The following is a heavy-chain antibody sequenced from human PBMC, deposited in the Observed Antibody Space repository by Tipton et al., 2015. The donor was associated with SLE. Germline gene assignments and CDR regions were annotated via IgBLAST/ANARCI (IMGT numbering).Heavy chain of an antibody. CDR3: ASLLRLFDP. D-gene: IGHD3-9*01. CDR2: INHSGST. J-gene: IGHJ5*02. V-gene: IGHV4-34*01. CDR1: GGSFSGYY. Sequence: TLSLTCAVYGGSFSGYYWSWIRQPPGKGLEWVGKINHSGSTTYNPSLKSRVTISVDTSKNQFSLKLSSVTAADTAVYYCASLLRLFDPWGQGTLVTVSS.